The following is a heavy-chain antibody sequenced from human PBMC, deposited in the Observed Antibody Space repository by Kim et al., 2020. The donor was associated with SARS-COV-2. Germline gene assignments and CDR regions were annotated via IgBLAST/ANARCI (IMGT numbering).Heavy chain of an antibody. CDR2: T. J-gene: IGHJ4*02. Sequence: TNHNPSLWSRVTISLDTSKNHFSLVLTSATAADTAVYYCTRHPEYDEFDYWGRGILITVSS. CDR3: TRHPEYDEFDY. D-gene: IGHD3-3*01. V-gene: IGHV4-39*01.